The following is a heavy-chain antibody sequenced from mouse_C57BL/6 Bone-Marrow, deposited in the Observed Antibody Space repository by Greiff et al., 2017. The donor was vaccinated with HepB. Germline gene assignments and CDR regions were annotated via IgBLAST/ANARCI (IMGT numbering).Heavy chain of an antibody. CDR1: GFTFSSYA. Sequence: EVQLVESGGGLVKPGGSLKLSCAASGFTFSSYAMSWVRQTPEKRLEWVATISDGGSYTYYPDNVKGRFTISRDNAKNNLYLQMSHLKSEDTAMYYCAREGHYGSSYEVYWGQGTTLTVSS. J-gene: IGHJ2*01. D-gene: IGHD1-1*01. CDR3: AREGHYGSSYEVY. CDR2: ISDGGSYT. V-gene: IGHV5-4*01.